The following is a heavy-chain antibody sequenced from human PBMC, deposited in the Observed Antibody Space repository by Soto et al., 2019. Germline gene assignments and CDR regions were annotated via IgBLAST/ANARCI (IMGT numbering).Heavy chain of an antibody. CDR1: GFTFSSYW. CDR2: IKQDGSEK. V-gene: IGHV3-7*05. J-gene: IGHJ5*02. D-gene: IGHD3-3*01. Sequence: GGSLRLSCAASGFTFSSYWMSWVRQAPGKGLEWVANIKQDGSEKYYVDSVKGRFTISRDNAKNSLYLQMNSLRAEDTAVYYCARAITITIFGVVISWFDPWGQGTLVTVSS. CDR3: ARAITITIFGVVISWFDP.